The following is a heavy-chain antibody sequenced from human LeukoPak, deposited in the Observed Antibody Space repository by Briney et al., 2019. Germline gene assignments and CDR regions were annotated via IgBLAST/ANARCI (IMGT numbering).Heavy chain of an antibody. J-gene: IGHJ4*02. D-gene: IGHD5-12*01. CDR1: GFTFRTSD. CDR3: AKVRYRGYTTWDY. CDR2: ISGSSGIT. V-gene: IGHV3-23*01. Sequence: GESLRLSCVASGFTFRTSDMSWVRQAPGKGPEWVSRISGSSGITHYAESVNGRFTVSRDDSKNTLYLQMNSLRAEDTAIYYCAKVRYRGYTTWDYWGQGTLVTVSS.